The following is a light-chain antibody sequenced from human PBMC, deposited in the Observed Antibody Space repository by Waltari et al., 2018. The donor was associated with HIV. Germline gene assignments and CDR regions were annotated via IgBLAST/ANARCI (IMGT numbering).Light chain of an antibody. V-gene: IGKV3-15*01. Sequence: EIAMTQSPATLSVSAGDRSTLSCRASQSVSSNLAWYQQKPGQAPRLLIYGASTRATGIPARFSGSGSGTEFTLTISSLESEDFAVYYCQQRSKWPLTFGGGTKVEIK. J-gene: IGKJ4*01. CDR3: QQRSKWPLT. CDR1: QSVSSN. CDR2: GAS.